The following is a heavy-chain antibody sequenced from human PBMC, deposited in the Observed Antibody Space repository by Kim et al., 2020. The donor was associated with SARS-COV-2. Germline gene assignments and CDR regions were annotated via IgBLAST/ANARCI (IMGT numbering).Heavy chain of an antibody. V-gene: IGHV3-23*01. J-gene: IGHJ4*02. D-gene: IGHD3-3*01. CDR2: ISGSGGST. CDR1: GFTFSSYA. CDR3: AKEVNVIDFWSGYSYYFDY. Sequence: GGSLRLSCAASGFTFSSYAMSWVRQAPGKGLEWVSAISGSGGSTYYADSVKGRFTISRDNSKNTLYLQMNSLRAEDTAVYYCAKEVNVIDFWSGYSYYFDYWGQGTLVTVSS.